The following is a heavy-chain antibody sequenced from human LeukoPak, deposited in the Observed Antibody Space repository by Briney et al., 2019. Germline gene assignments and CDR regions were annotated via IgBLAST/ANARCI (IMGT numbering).Heavy chain of an antibody. Sequence: GESLKISCKGSGYKFNAYWIAWVRQMPGKGLEWMGIIYPDDSDTRYSPSFQGQVTISADKSVSIAYLQWSSLKASDTAMYYCARRNVVATRGGPFDYWGQGTLVTVSS. CDR3: ARRNVVATRGGPFDY. D-gene: IGHD5-12*01. V-gene: IGHV5-51*01. CDR1: GYKFNAYW. J-gene: IGHJ4*02. CDR2: IYPDDSDT.